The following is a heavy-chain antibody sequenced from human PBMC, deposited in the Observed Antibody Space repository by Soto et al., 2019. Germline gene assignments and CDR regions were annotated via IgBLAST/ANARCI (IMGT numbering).Heavy chain of an antibody. J-gene: IGHJ6*02. CDR1: GFTFSSYG. CDR2: ISYDGSNK. V-gene: IGHV3-30*18. D-gene: IGHD3-3*01. CDR3: AKGAHYDFCEGWCGMDV. Sequence: QVQLVESGGGVVQPGRSLRLSCAASGFTFSSYGMHWVRQAPGKGLEWVAVISYDGSNKYYADSVKGRFTISRDNSKNTLYLQMNSLRAEDTAVYYCAKGAHYDFCEGWCGMDVWGQGTTVTVSS.